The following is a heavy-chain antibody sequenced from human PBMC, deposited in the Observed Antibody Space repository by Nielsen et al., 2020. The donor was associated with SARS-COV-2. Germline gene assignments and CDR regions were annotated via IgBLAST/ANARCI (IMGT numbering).Heavy chain of an antibody. CDR1: GYTISSYG. CDR2: MWTDGISK. CDR3: AREWVSGDWPSFDY. V-gene: IGHV3-33*08. J-gene: IGHJ4*02. D-gene: IGHD2-21*02. Sequence: GESLKISCAASGYTISSYGMHWVRQAPGKGLEWVAVMWTDGISKSYVDSVKGRFTISRNNSKNTLYLQMGGLRAEDTAVYYCAREWVSGDWPSFDYWGQGTLVTVSS.